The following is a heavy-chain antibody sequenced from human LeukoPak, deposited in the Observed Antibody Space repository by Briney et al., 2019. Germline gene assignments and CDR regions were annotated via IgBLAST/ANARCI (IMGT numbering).Heavy chain of an antibody. CDR2: IYASGST. V-gene: IGHV4-4*07. Sequence: SETLSLICTVSGHSISDFYWSWIRQPAGKGLEWIGRIYASGSTNYNPSLKSRVTMSVDTSKNQFSLRLSSVTAADTAMYYCARDVVAAAGTWDYWGQGTLVTVSS. J-gene: IGHJ4*02. CDR3: ARDVVAAAGTWDY. D-gene: IGHD6-13*01. CDR1: GHSISDFY.